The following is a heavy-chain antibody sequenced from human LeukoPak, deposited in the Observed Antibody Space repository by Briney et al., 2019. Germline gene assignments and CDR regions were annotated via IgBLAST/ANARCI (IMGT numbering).Heavy chain of an antibody. Sequence: PCGIAGGRVSGEISYLSVLRQNKGKGLEWIGYIYYSGSTYYNPSLKSRVTISVDTSKNQFSLKLSSVTAADTAVYYCARDLAGAYGSGSYYFPYYMDVWGKGTTVTVSS. J-gene: IGHJ6*03. CDR2: IYYSGST. CDR3: ARDLAGAYGSGSYYFPYYMDV. D-gene: IGHD3-10*01. CDR1: GGRVSGEISY. V-gene: IGHV4-31*11.